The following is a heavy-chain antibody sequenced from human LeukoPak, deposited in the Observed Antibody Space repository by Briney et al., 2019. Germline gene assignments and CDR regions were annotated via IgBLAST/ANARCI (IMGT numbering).Heavy chain of an antibody. J-gene: IGHJ4*02. V-gene: IGHV4-39*01. Sequence: SETLSLTCTVSGGSISSAGSYWGWIRQPPGKGLDWIGSVYYTETTYYNPSLKSRVTISVDTSKNQFYLKLSSVTAADTAVYYCASGPYCGGDCYRPSYWGQGTLVTVSS. CDR2: VYYTETT. CDR3: ASGPYCGGDCYRPSY. CDR1: GGSISSAGSY. D-gene: IGHD2-21*02.